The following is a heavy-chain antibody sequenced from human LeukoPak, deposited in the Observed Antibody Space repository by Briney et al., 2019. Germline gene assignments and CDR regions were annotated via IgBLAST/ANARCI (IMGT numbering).Heavy chain of an antibody. D-gene: IGHD4-11*01. V-gene: IGHV3-30*02. CDR2: IRYDGSNK. Sequence: GGSLRLSCAVSGFTFSSYGMNWVRQAPGKGLEWVAFIRYDGSNKYYADSVKGRFTISRDNSKNTLYLQMNSLRAEDAAVSYCAKESVTTLAGYYYYMDVWGKGTTVTVSS. J-gene: IGHJ6*03. CDR3: AKESVTTLAGYYYYMDV. CDR1: GFTFSSYG.